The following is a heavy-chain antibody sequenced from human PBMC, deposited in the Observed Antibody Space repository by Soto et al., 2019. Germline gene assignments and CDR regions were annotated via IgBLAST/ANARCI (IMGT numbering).Heavy chain of an antibody. CDR2: ISYRGST. CDR3: ASSGIVGREVNTWFDP. D-gene: IGHD3-22*01. J-gene: IGHJ5*02. Sequence: SETLSLTCTVSSGSITTSYWSWIRQPLGKALEWIGYISYRGSTNYNPSLKSRLTISIDTSKSQISLKLTSMTTADTAVYYCASSGIVGREVNTWFDPWGQGTLVTVSS. CDR1: SGSITTSY. V-gene: IGHV4-59*01.